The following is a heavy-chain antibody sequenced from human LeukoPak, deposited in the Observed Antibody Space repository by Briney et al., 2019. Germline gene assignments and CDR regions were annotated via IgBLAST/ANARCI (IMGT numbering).Heavy chain of an antibody. CDR3: SRDERWIQFNY. V-gene: IGHV3-23*01. Sequence: GGTLRLSCVASGFTFSNYGMNWVRQAPGKGLEWVSGIVGSGVTTYYADSVKGRFTISRDNSKNTLYLHMNSLRAEETDIYYCSRDERWIQFNYWGQGTLVTVSS. CDR1: GFTFSNYG. J-gene: IGHJ4*02. D-gene: IGHD5-18*01. CDR2: IVGSGVTT.